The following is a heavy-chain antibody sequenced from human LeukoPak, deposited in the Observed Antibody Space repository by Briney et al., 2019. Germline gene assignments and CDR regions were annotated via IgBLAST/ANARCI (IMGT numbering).Heavy chain of an antibody. D-gene: IGHD6-13*01. J-gene: IGHJ3*01. Sequence: SETLSLTCTVSGGSISNYYWNWIRQPPGKGLEWIGYIYYTGSTNYNPSLKSRVTMSVDTSKNQFSLNLRSVTPEDTAVYYCARNLIPEQLVLNFWGHGTMLTVSS. CDR1: GGSISNYY. CDR2: IYYTGST. CDR3: ARNLIPEQLVLNF. V-gene: IGHV4-59*01.